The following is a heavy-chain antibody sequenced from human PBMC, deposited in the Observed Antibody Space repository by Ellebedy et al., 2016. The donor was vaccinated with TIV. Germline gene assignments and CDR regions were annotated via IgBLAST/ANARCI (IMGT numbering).Heavy chain of an antibody. J-gene: IGHJ6*03. Sequence: SETLSLTCTVSGSSISSSSYSWGWIRQPPGKGLEWIGSGYHSGSTFYNPSLKSRVSISVDTTKNQFSLRLASVTAADTAVYYCARDGTVLVPAADMDVWGKGTTVTVSS. D-gene: IGHD2-2*01. CDR1: GSSISSSSYS. CDR3: ARDGTVLVPAADMDV. CDR2: GYHSGST. V-gene: IGHV4-39*07.